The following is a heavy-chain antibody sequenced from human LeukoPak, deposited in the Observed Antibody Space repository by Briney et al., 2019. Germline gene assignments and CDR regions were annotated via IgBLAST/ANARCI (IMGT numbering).Heavy chain of an antibody. Sequence: SETLSLTCTVSGGSISSYYWSWIRQPAGKGLEWIGRIYTSGSITYNPSLKSRVSMSVDTSKNQFSLKLSSVTAADTAVYYCARRGDYYDSSGWPFDIWGQGTMVTVSS. CDR2: IYTSGSI. D-gene: IGHD3-22*01. CDR3: ARRGDYYDSSGWPFDI. CDR1: GGSISSYY. J-gene: IGHJ3*02. V-gene: IGHV4-4*07.